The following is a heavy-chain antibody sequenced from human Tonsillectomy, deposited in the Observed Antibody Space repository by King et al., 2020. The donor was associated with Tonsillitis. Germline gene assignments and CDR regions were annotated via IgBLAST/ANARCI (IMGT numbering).Heavy chain of an antibody. CDR1: GFTFSSYA. V-gene: IGHV3-23*04. CDR3: AKERFKGATTMFGAFDI. Sequence: VQLVESGGGLVQPGGSLRLSCAASGFTFSSYAMSWVRQAPGKGLEWVSAVSGSGGSTYYADSVKGRFTISRDNSKNTLYLQMNSLRAEDTAVYYCAKERFKGATTMFGAFDIWGQGTMVTVSS. CDR2: VSGSGGST. D-gene: IGHD1-26*01. J-gene: IGHJ3*02.